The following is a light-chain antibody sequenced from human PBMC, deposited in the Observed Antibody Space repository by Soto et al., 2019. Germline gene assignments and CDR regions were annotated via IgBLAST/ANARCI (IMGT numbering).Light chain of an antibody. CDR3: FSYTSSGTYV. CDR2: EVS. J-gene: IGLJ1*01. Sequence: QSVLTQPASVSGSPGQSITISCTGTSSDVGGYNYVSWYQQHPGKAPKLMIYEVSNRPSGVSNRFSASKSGNTASLTISGLQAEDEADYYCFSYTSSGTYVFGTGTKVTVL. V-gene: IGLV2-14*01. CDR1: SSDVGGYNY.